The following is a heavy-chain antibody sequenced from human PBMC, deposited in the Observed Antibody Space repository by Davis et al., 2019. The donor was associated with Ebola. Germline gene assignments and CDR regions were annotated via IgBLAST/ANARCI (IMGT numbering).Heavy chain of an antibody. CDR2: INPNSGGT. V-gene: IGHV1-2*02. Sequence: ASVKVSCKASGYTFIGYYMHWVRQAPGQRLEWMGWINPNSGGTNYAQKFQDRVTMTRDTSISTAYMELSSLRGDDTAMYYCARDTIAAADTPYFDYWGQGTLVTVSS. D-gene: IGHD6-13*01. CDR1: GYTFIGYY. J-gene: IGHJ4*02. CDR3: ARDTIAAADTPYFDY.